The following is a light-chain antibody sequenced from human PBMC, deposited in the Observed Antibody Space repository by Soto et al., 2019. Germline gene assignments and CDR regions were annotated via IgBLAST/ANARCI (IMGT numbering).Light chain of an antibody. CDR2: DAS. CDR1: QSISGT. CDR3: QQRSNWPPIT. V-gene: IGKV3-11*01. Sequence: EIVMTQSPATLSVSPGGRYTLSCMASQSISGTLAWYQQKPGQSPRLLIYDASNRATGIPARFSGSGSGTDFTLTISSLEPEDFAVYYCQQRSNWPPITFGPGTRLEIK. J-gene: IGKJ5*01.